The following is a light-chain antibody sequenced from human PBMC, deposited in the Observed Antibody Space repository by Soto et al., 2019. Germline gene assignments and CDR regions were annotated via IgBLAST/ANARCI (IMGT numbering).Light chain of an antibody. CDR3: ATWDSSLSAVI. Sequence: QSLFTQPPSVSSAPGQRVTISCSGSSSNIGNHYVSWYLHLPGTAPQLLVYDNYKRPSGIPDRFSGSKSGTSATLGITGLQTGDEADYYCATWDSSLSAVIFGGGTKVTVL. J-gene: IGLJ2*01. CDR2: DNY. CDR1: SSNIGNHY. V-gene: IGLV1-51*01.